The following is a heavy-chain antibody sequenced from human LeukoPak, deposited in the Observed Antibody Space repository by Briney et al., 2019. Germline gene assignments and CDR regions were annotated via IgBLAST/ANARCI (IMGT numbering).Heavy chain of an antibody. CDR1: GFTFSSYA. CDR3: ARNFNGDYNIVSDY. CDR2: IRGSGSNT. V-gene: IGHV3-23*01. D-gene: IGHD4-17*01. Sequence: TGGSLRLSCAASGFTFSSYAMSWVRQAPGKGLEWVSTIRGSGSNTYLADSVKGRFTISRDNSKNTLYLQMNSLRAEDTAEYYCARNFNGDYNIVSDYWGQGTLVTVSS. J-gene: IGHJ4*02.